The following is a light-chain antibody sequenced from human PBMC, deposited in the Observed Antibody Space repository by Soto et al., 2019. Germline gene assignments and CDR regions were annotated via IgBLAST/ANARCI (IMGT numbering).Light chain of an antibody. CDR3: HSYDVSLRGPA. V-gene: IGLV1-40*01. CDR2: DNS. Sequence: QSVLTQPPLLSGAPGQRVTISCAGSRSNIGAGYDVHWYQHLPGTPPKVLIFDNSNRPSGVPDRFSGSKSGTSASLAITGLQAEDEAVYYCHSYDVSLRGPAFGGGTKLTVL. J-gene: IGLJ2*01. CDR1: RSNIGAGYD.